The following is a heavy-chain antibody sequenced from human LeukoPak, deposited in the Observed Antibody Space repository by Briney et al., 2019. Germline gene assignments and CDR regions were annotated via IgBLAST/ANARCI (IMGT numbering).Heavy chain of an antibody. Sequence: SETLSLTCTVSGGSISSYYWSWIRQPPGKGLEWIGYIYYSGGTNYNPSLKSRVTISVDTSKNQFSLKLSSVTAADTAVYYCARGYNWNYVRVPDYYYYMDVWGKGTTVTVSS. CDR2: IYYSGGT. CDR1: GGSISSYY. D-gene: IGHD1-7*01. J-gene: IGHJ6*03. CDR3: ARGYNWNYVRVPDYYYYMDV. V-gene: IGHV4-59*01.